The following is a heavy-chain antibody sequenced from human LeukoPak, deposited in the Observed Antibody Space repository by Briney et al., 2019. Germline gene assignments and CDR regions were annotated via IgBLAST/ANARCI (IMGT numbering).Heavy chain of an antibody. V-gene: IGHV4-4*02. CDR1: GGSINNNNW. CDR3: ARERAVTTYYYFDY. Sequence: PSETLSLTCSVSGGSINNNNWWSWVRQSPGKGLEWIGIISYTGSTNYNPSLKSRVTISVDTSKNQFSLKLSSVTAADTAVYYCARERAVTTYYYFDYWGQGTLVTVSS. CDR2: ISYTGST. D-gene: IGHD4-17*01. J-gene: IGHJ4*02.